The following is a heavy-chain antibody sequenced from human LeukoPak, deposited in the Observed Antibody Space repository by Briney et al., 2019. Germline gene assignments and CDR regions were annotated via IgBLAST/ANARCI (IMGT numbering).Heavy chain of an antibody. CDR1: GFTFSSYA. Sequence: PGGSLRLSCAASGFTFSSYAMSWVRQAPGKGLEWVSAISGSGGSAYYADSVKGRFTISRDNFKSTLYLQMNSLRAEDTAVYYCAKGLTWDSTSCSDWGQGTLVTVSS. J-gene: IGHJ4*02. CDR3: AKGLTWDSTSCSD. D-gene: IGHD2-2*01. CDR2: ISGSGGSA. V-gene: IGHV3-23*01.